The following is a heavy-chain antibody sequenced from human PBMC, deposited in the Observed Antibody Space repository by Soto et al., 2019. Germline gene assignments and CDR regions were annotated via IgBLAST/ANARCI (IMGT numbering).Heavy chain of an antibody. CDR3: AHSPIFDDHHGMDV. V-gene: IGHV2-5*02. CDR2: IYWDDDK. Sequence: QITLKESGPTLVKPTQTLTLTCSFSGFSLSTTGVGVAWIRQPPGKALEWLGIIYWDDDKRSSPSLRSRLTITKDTSKNQVVLRMTNMDPVDTAAYYCAHSPIFDDHHGMDVWGQGTTVTVSS. J-gene: IGHJ6*02. D-gene: IGHD1-1*01. CDR1: GFSLSTTGVG.